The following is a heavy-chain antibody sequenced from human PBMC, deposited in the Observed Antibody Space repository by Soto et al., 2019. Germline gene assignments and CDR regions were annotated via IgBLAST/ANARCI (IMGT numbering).Heavy chain of an antibody. D-gene: IGHD6-6*01. CDR3: ARDGPYSSSLSYYYYYYTDV. CDR2: ISSSSSYI. V-gene: IGHV3-21*01. CDR1: GFTFSSYG. Sequence: GGSLRLSCAASGFTFSSYGMHWVRQAPGKGLEWVSSISSSSSYIYYADSVKGRFTISRDNSKNSLYLQMNSLRAEDTAVYYCARDGPYSSSLSYYYYYYTDVWGKGTTVTVSS. J-gene: IGHJ6*03.